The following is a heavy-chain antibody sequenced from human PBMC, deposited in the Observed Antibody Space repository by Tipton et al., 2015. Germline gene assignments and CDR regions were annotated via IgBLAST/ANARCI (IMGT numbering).Heavy chain of an antibody. CDR3: ARKRDGDYVGWFDP. Sequence: TLSLTCTVSGGSISSSSYYWDWIRQPPGKGLEWIGSIYYSGTTYYNPSLKSRVTISVDTSKNQFSLKLSSVTAADTAVYYCARKRDGDYVGWFDPWGQGTLVTVSS. CDR2: IYYSGTT. D-gene: IGHD4-17*01. V-gene: IGHV4-39*07. J-gene: IGHJ5*02. CDR1: GGSISSSSYY.